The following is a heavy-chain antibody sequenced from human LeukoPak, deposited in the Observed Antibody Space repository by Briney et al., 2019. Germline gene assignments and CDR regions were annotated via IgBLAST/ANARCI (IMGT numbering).Heavy chain of an antibody. Sequence: GGSLRLSCAASRFTFDFHAMQCVSQSGGEGRVCVSDISWNSDTIEYGDSVKGRFTISRDNAKNSLYLQMNSLRAEDTALYYCAKFDNWDKAFEIRGQGTVVTVSS. D-gene: IGHD1/OR15-1a*01. CDR1: RFTFDFHA. CDR3: AKFDNWDKAFEI. CDR2: ISWNSDTI. V-gene: IGHV3-9*01. J-gene: IGHJ3*02.